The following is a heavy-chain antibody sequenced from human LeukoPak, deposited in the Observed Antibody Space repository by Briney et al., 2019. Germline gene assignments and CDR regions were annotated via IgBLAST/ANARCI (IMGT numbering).Heavy chain of an antibody. J-gene: IGHJ3*02. V-gene: IGHV4-39*07. CDR3: ARDQYVLRGWNDAFDI. Sequence: PSETLSLTRTVSGGSISSSSYCWGWIRQPPGKGLEWIGSIYYSGSTYYNPSLKSRVTISVDTSKNQFSLKLSSVTAADTAVYYCARDQYVLRGWNDAFDIWGQGTMVTVSS. D-gene: IGHD5-12*01. CDR2: IYYSGST. CDR1: GGSISSSSYC.